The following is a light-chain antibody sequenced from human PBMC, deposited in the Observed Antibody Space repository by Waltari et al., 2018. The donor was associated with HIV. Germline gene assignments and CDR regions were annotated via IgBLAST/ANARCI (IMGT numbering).Light chain of an antibody. J-gene: IGKJ1*01. CDR2: AAS. CDR1: QSIYQW. CDR3: HNYGTSSHP. V-gene: IGKV1-5*03. Sequence: DIQMTQSPSIISASVGDRVTITCRASQSIYQWLAWYQQTPGKAPKVLMFAASTLVEGVPSRFSGSQSGTEFNLTITNLQPDDFATYYCHNYGTSSHPFGQWTKV.